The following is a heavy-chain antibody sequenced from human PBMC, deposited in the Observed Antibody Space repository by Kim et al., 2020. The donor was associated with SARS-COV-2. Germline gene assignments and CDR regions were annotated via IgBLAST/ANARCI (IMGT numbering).Heavy chain of an antibody. D-gene: IGHD4-17*01. Sequence: GGSLRLSCAASGFTFSSYWMSWVRQAPGKGLEWVANIKQDGSEKYYVDSVKGRFTISRDNAKNSLYLQMNSLRAEDTAVYYCARPYYGDYYEYFQHWGQGTLVTVSS. J-gene: IGHJ1*01. CDR2: IKQDGSEK. CDR1: GFTFSSYW. CDR3: ARPYYGDYYEYFQH. V-gene: IGHV3-7*03.